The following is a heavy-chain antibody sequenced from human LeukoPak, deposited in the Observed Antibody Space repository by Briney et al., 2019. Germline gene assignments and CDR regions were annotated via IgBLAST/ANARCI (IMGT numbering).Heavy chain of an antibody. D-gene: IGHD4-17*01. Sequence: ASVKVSCKASGYTFTSYAMNLVRQAPGQGLEWMGWINTNTGNPTYAQGFTGRFVFSLDTSVSTAYLQISSLKAEDTAVYYCAVHGVMTTVTPFDYWGQGTLVTVSS. J-gene: IGHJ4*02. V-gene: IGHV7-4-1*02. CDR3: AVHGVMTTVTPFDY. CDR2: INTNTGNP. CDR1: GYTFTSYA.